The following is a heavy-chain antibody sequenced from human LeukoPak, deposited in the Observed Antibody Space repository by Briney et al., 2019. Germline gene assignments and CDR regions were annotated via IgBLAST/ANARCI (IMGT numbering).Heavy chain of an antibody. V-gene: IGHV4-39*07. Sequence: SETLSLTCTVSGGSISSSSYYWGWIRQPPGKGLEWIGSIYYSGSTYYNPSLKSRVTISVDTSKNQFSLKLSSVTAADTAVYYCARDFAQTYYYDSSGYKTNGHFDYWGQGTLVTVSS. CDR2: IYYSGST. CDR1: GGSISSSSYY. D-gene: IGHD3-22*01. CDR3: ARDFAQTYYYDSSGYKTNGHFDY. J-gene: IGHJ4*02.